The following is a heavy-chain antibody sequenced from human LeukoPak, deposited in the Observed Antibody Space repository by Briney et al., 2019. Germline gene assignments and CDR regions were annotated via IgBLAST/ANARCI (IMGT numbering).Heavy chain of an antibody. CDR2: IWYDGSNK. V-gene: IGHV3-33*01. J-gene: IGHJ4*02. Sequence: GGSLRLSCAASGFTFSSYGMHWVRQAPGKGLEWVAVIWYDGSNKYYADSVKGRFTISRDNSKNTLYLQMNSLRAEDTAVYYCTRGYTSDYLFVYWGQGTLVTVSS. D-gene: IGHD3-22*01. CDR1: GFTFSSYG. CDR3: TRGYTSDYLFVY.